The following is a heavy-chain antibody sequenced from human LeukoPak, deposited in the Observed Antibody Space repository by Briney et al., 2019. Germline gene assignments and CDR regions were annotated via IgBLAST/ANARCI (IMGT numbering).Heavy chain of an antibody. CDR1: SGSISSYY. D-gene: IGHD3-22*01. V-gene: IGHV4-59*01. Sequence: TSETLSLTCTVSSGSISSYYWSWIRQPPGKGLEWIGYIYDTGNTNYNPSLRSRVTISVGTSKDQFSLRLSSVTAADTAVYYCARARVRNYSFDSGGSYTSDWIFDLWGRGTLVTVSS. J-gene: IGHJ2*01. CDR3: ARARVRNYSFDSGGSYTSDWIFDL. CDR2: IYDTGNT.